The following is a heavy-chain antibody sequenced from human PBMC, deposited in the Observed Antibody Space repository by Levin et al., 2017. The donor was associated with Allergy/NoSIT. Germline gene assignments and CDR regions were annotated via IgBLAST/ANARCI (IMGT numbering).Heavy chain of an antibody. J-gene: IGHJ4*02. V-gene: IGHV6-1*01. CDR3: ARVGAVAGEMGFDY. Sequence: SETLSLTCAISGDSVSSNSAAWNWIRQSPSRGLEWLGRTYYRSKWYNDYAVSVKSRITINPDTSKNQFSLQLNSVTPEDTAVYYCARVGAVAGEMGFDYWGQGTLVTVSS. D-gene: IGHD6-19*01. CDR1: GDSVSSNSAA. CDR2: TYYRSKWYN.